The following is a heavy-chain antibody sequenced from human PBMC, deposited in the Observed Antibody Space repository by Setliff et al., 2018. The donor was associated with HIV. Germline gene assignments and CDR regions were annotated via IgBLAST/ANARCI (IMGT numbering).Heavy chain of an antibody. J-gene: IGHJ6*03. D-gene: IGHD3-9*01. Sequence: ASVKVSCKASGYSLSTYAISWVRQAPGQGLEWMGWIDSNNGNRNFAQKFRGRVTITADEATSTAYMELSSLRSEDTAVYYCARAVVPTYYDVLTGYVYYMDVWGKGTTVTVS. V-gene: IGHV1-18*01. CDR3: ARAVVPTYYDVLTGYVYYMDV. CDR2: IDSNNGNR. CDR1: GYSLSTYA.